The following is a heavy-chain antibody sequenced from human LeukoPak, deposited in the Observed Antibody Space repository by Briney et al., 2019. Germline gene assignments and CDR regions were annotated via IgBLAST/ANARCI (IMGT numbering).Heavy chain of an antibody. V-gene: IGHV3-30*03. Sequence: LAGGSLRLSCAASGFTFSSYGMHWVRQAPGKGLEWVAVISYDGSNKYYADSVKGRFTISRDNSKNTLNLQMNSLRVEDTAVYYCAPEGDGYILFDYWGQGTLVTVSS. CDR1: GFTFSSYG. J-gene: IGHJ4*02. CDR3: APEGDGYILFDY. CDR2: ISYDGSNK. D-gene: IGHD5-24*01.